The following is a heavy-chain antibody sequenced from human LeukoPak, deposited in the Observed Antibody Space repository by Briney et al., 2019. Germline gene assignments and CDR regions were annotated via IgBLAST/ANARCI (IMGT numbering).Heavy chain of an antibody. J-gene: IGHJ4*02. Sequence: GGSLRLSCAASGFTFSNAWMSWVRQAPGKGRGWVGRIKSKTDGGTTDYAAPVKGRFTISRDDSKNTLYLQMNSLKTEDTAVYYCTTGTRVVVIIYWGQGTLVTVSS. V-gene: IGHV3-15*01. CDR2: IKSKTDGGTT. D-gene: IGHD3-22*01. CDR3: TTGTRVVVIIY. CDR1: GFTFSNAW.